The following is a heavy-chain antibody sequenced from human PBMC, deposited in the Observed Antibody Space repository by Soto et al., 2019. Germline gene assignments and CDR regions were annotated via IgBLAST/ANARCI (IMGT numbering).Heavy chain of an antibody. CDR1: GYTFTGYY. Sequence: ASVKVSCKASGYTFTGYYMHWVRQAPGQGLEWMGWINPNSGGTNYAQKFQGWVTMTRDTSISTAYMELSRLRSDDTAVYYCAITGRAVAGPNYYGVDVWGQGTTVTVSS. J-gene: IGHJ6*02. CDR2: INPNSGGT. D-gene: IGHD6-19*01. CDR3: AITGRAVAGPNYYGVDV. V-gene: IGHV1-2*04.